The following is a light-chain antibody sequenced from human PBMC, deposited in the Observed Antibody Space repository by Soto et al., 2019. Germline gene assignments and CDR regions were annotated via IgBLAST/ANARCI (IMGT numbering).Light chain of an antibody. CDR3: QQRSNWPRT. Sequence: EIVLTQSPATLSLSPGERATLSCRASQSVSSYLAWYQQKPGQAPRLLIYGASTRATGIPARFSGSGSGTDFTLTISSLEPEDFAVYYCQQRSNWPRTFGQGTKV. CDR2: GAS. J-gene: IGKJ1*01. V-gene: IGKV3-11*01. CDR1: QSVSSY.